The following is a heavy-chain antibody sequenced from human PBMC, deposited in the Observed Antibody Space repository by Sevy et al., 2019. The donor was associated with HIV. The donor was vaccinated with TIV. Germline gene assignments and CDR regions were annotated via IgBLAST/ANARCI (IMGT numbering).Heavy chain of an antibody. V-gene: IGHV4-31*03. CDR2: IYYTGST. D-gene: IGHD1-26*01. CDR1: GGSISSGAYY. Sequence: SETLSLTCTVSGGSISSGAYYWSWIRQHPGTGLECIGYIYYTGSTYHNPSLRSRVTMSVDTSKNQFPLRLSSVTAADTAVYYCARNKSRREGEYWFDPWGQGTLVTVSS. J-gene: IGHJ5*02. CDR3: ARNKSRREGEYWFDP.